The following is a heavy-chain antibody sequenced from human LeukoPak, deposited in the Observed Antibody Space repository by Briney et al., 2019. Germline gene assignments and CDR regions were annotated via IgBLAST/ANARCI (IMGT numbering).Heavy chain of an antibody. Sequence: HPGGSLRLSCAASGFTFGSYGMHWVRQAPGKGLEWVAVISYDGSNKYYVDSVKGRFTISRDNSKNTLYLQMNSLRAEDTAVYYCARDYNYYDFWSGYYSGYYYGMDVWGQGTTVTVSS. CDR3: ARDYNYYDFWSGYYSGYYYGMDV. V-gene: IGHV3-30*03. J-gene: IGHJ6*02. D-gene: IGHD3-3*01. CDR1: GFTFGSYG. CDR2: ISYDGSNK.